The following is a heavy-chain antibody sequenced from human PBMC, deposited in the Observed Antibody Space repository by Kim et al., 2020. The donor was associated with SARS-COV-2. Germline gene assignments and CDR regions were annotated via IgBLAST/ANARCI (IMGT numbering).Heavy chain of an antibody. CDR1: GGSISSSTYY. CDR3: ATQDIVVAASFY. Sequence: SETLSLTCTVSGGSISSSTYYWGWIRQPPGKGLEWIGSISYSGSTYYNPSLKSRFTISVDTSKNQFSLKRSSVTAADTAVYYCATQDIVVAASFYWGQGTLVTVSS. V-gene: IGHV4-39*01. CDR2: ISYSGST. J-gene: IGHJ4*02. D-gene: IGHD2-2*01.